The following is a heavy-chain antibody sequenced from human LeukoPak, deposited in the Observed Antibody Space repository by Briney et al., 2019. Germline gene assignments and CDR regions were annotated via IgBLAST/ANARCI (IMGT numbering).Heavy chain of an antibody. Sequence: GGSLRLSCAASGFTFSDFYMNWVRQAPGKGLEWVSHISSSGGSKYYADSVKGRFTIYRDNAKPSLYLQMNSLRAEDTAVYYCARHHSSGAFFDLWGLGSLVTVSS. V-gene: IGHV3-11*04. CDR3: ARHHSSGAFFDL. J-gene: IGHJ4*02. D-gene: IGHD4-11*01. CDR2: ISSSGGSK. CDR1: GFTFSDFY.